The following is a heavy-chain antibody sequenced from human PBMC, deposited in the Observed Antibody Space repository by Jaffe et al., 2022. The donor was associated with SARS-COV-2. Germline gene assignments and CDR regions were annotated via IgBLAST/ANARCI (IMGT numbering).Heavy chain of an antibody. V-gene: IGHV3-15*01. CDR1: GFTFNNAW. CDR3: IPEGPYCSGGSCYSGYFQH. J-gene: IGHJ1*01. CDR2: IKSKTDGGTT. Sequence: EVQLVESGGGLVKPGGSLRLSCAASGFTFNNAWMTWVRQAPGKGLEWVGRIKSKTDGGTTDYAAPVKGRFTISRDDSKNTLYLQMNSLKTEDTALYYCIPEGPYCSGGSCYSGYFQHWGQGTLVTVSS. D-gene: IGHD2-15*01.